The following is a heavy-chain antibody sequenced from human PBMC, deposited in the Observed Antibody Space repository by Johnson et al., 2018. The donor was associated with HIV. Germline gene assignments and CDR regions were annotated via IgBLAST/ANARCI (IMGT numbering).Heavy chain of an antibody. CDR1: GFTFSNAW. D-gene: IGHD5-24*01. Sequence: VQLVESGGGLVQPGGSLRLSCAASGFTFSNAWMSWVRQAPGKGLEWVSTIIGSGDSTSYADSVWGRFTISRDNSKNTLYLQMNSRRAEDPAVYYWAREGRDGYNYDAFDIWGQGTMVTVSS. CDR3: AREGRDGYNYDAFDI. J-gene: IGHJ3*02. V-gene: IGHV3-23*04. CDR2: IIGSGDST.